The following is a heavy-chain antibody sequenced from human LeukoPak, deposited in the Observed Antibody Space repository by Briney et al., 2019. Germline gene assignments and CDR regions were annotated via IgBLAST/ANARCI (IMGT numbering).Heavy chain of an antibody. D-gene: IGHD1-26*01. Sequence: ASVKVSCKASGHAFSRSYMHWVRQAPGQGLEWMGVINPSGTWTSYAQKFRGRITMTRDMSTSTDYMELRSLGFEDTAVYYCAKDNSVGDIAWWFDPWGQGTLVTVSS. CDR3: AKDNSVGDIAWWFDP. CDR2: INPSGTWT. V-gene: IGHV1-46*01. J-gene: IGHJ5*02. CDR1: GHAFSRSY.